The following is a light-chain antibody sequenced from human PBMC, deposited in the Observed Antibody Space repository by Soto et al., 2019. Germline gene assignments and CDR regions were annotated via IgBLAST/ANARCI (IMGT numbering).Light chain of an antibody. Sequence: ETVLTQSPGTLSLSPGERATLSCRASQTIRSTYLACYRQPPGRAPSLLIYGASKRATGIADRFSGSGSGTDFTLIISRLEPEDFALYYCQQYGSSPWTFGQGTKVEIK. CDR3: QQYGSSPWT. J-gene: IGKJ1*01. CDR2: GAS. CDR1: QTIRSTY. V-gene: IGKV3-20*01.